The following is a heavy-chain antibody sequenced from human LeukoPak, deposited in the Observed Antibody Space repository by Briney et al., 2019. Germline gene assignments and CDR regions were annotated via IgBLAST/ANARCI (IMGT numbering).Heavy chain of an antibody. Sequence: GASVKVSCKASGGTFSSYAISWVRQAPGQGLEWMGGIIPIFGTANYAQKFQGRVTITADKSTSTAYMELSGLRSEDTAVYYCARGVSSGYSSSWGYYYYYMDVWGKGTTVTVSS. CDR1: GGTFSSYA. J-gene: IGHJ6*03. CDR2: IIPIFGTA. CDR3: ARGVSSGYSSSWGYYYYYMDV. V-gene: IGHV1-69*06. D-gene: IGHD6-13*01.